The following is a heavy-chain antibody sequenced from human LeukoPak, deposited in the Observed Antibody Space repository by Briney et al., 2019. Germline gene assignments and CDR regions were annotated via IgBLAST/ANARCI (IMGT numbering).Heavy chain of an antibody. CDR1: GFTFSSYG. J-gene: IGHJ6*02. Sequence: GGSLRLSCAASGFTFSSYGMHWVRQAPGKGLEWVAFIRYDGSNKYYADSVKGRFTISRDNSKNTLYLQMNSLRAEDTAVYYCARVNGRLGYCSGGSCYGGFYYYGMDVWGQGTTVTVSS. V-gene: IGHV3-30*02. CDR3: ARVNGRLGYCSGGSCYGGFYYYGMDV. CDR2: IRYDGSNK. D-gene: IGHD2-15*01.